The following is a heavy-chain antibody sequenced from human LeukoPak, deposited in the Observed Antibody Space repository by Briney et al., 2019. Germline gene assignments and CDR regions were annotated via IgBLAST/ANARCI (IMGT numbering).Heavy chain of an antibody. V-gene: IGHV1-2*06. CDR3: ARGSYYYESSGYYFSGYFDY. D-gene: IGHD3-22*01. J-gene: IGHJ4*02. CDR1: GYTFTGYY. CDR2: INPNSGGT. Sequence: ASVKVSCKASGYTFTGYYMHWVRQAPGQGLEWMGRINPNSGGTNYAQKFQGRVTMTRDTSISTAYMELSRLRSDDTAVYYCARGSYYYESSGYYFSGYFDYWGQGTLVTVSS.